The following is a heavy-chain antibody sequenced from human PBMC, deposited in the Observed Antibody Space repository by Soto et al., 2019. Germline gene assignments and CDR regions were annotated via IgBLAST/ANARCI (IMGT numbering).Heavy chain of an antibody. D-gene: IGHD1-26*01. CDR2: ISWNSGSI. J-gene: IGHJ3*02. Sequence: GGSLRLSCAASGFTFDDYAMHWVRQAPGKGLEWVSGISWNSGSIGYADSVKGRFTISRDNAKNSLYLQMNSLRAEDTALYYCAKDIGVIRWGAFDIWGQGTMVTVSS. V-gene: IGHV3-9*01. CDR1: GFTFDDYA. CDR3: AKDIGVIRWGAFDI.